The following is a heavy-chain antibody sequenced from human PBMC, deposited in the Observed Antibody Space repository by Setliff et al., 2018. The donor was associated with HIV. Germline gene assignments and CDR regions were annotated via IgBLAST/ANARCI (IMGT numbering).Heavy chain of an antibody. J-gene: IGHJ6*02. V-gene: IGHV1-8*01. D-gene: IGHD3-10*01. CDR3: ARGKGVGGVIITGGLDV. Sequence: AASVKVSCKPSGHTFTNYDIHWMRRATGQGLEWMGWMNPNSGVSGYALKFHDRVTMTRDTSITTAYMELSSLTSEDTAVYYCARGKGVGGVIITGGLDVWGQGTTVTAP. CDR2: MNPNSGVS. CDR1: GHTFTNYD.